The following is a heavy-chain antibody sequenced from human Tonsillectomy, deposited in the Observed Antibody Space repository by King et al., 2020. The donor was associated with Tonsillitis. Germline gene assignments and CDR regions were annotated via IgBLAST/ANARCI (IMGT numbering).Heavy chain of an antibody. CDR1: GGTFSSFA. CDR2: IIPIFGTT. J-gene: IGHJ3*02. Sequence: QLVQSGAEVKKPGSSVKVSCKTSGGTFSSFAFSWVRQAPGQGLEWMGGIIPIFGTTNYSQKFQGRVTVTADKSTDTAYMELTSLRSEDTAVYYCARPPRGFLTGAFNTWGPGTMVTVSS. D-gene: IGHD7-27*01. V-gene: IGHV1-69*06. CDR3: ARPPRGFLTGAFNT.